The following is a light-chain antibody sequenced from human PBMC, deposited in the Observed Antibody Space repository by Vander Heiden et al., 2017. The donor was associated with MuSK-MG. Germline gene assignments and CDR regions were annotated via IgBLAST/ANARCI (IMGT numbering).Light chain of an antibody. Sequence: DIQMTQSPSTLSASVGDRVTITCRASQSISSWLAWYQQKPGKAPKLLMYKASILESGDPSRFSGSGSGTAFTLTIASLQPDDFATYYCQQDDTYPWTFGQGTKVEIK. CDR2: KAS. CDR1: QSISSW. V-gene: IGKV1-5*03. J-gene: IGKJ1*01. CDR3: QQDDTYPWT.